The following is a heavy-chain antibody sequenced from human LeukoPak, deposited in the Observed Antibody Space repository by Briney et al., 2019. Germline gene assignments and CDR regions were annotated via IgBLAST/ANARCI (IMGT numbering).Heavy chain of an antibody. Sequence: AGGSLRLSCAASGFTFSSYAMSWVRQAPGKGLEWVSAISGSVGSTYYADSVKGRFTISRDNSKNTLYLQMNSLRAEDTAVYYCAKDFPTPNYDILTGYYNVRVYWGQGTLVTVSS. V-gene: IGHV3-23*01. CDR1: GFTFSSYA. D-gene: IGHD3-9*01. CDR2: ISGSVGST. CDR3: AKDFPTPNYDILTGYYNVRVY. J-gene: IGHJ4*02.